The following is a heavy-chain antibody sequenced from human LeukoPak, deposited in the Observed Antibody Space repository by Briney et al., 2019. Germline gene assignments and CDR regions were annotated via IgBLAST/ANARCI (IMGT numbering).Heavy chain of an antibody. CDR2: INPSGGST. V-gene: IGHV1-46*01. J-gene: IGHJ3*02. Sequence: ASVKVSCKASGYTFTSYYMHWVRQAPGQGLEWMGLINPSGGSTNYAQKFQGRVTMTRDTSTSTVYMELSSLRSEDTAVYYCARPQEGITMVRGVIRWAAFDIWGQGTMVTVSS. CDR3: ARPQEGITMVRGVIRWAAFDI. CDR1: GYTFTSYY. D-gene: IGHD3-10*01.